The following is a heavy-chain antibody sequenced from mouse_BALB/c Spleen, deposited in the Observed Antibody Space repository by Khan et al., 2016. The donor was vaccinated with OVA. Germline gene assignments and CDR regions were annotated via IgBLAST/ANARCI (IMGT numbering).Heavy chain of an antibody. V-gene: IGHV2-4-1*01. CDR2: IWSGEST. CDR3: ARHSYRYDFAY. CDR1: GFSLTTYG. J-gene: IGHJ3*01. Sequence: QVQLKQSGPGLVQPSQSLSITCTVSGFSLTTYGVHWVRQSPGKGLEWLGVIWSGESTDYNAAFISRLSISKDNSKSQVFFKMNSLQADDTAIYYCARHSYRYDFAYWGQGTLVTVSA. D-gene: IGHD2-12*01.